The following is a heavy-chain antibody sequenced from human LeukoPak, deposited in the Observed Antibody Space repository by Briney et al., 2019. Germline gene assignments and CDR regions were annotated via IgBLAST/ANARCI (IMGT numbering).Heavy chain of an antibody. CDR3: ASGYSSGWYDSTPLDY. D-gene: IGHD6-19*01. Sequence: SETLSLTCTVSGGSISSYYWSWIRQPAGKGLEWIGRIYTSGSTNYNPSLKSRVTMSVDTSKNQFSLKLSSVTAADTAVYYCASGYSSGWYDSTPLDYWGQGTLVTVSS. CDR1: GGSISSYY. V-gene: IGHV4-4*07. CDR2: IYTSGST. J-gene: IGHJ4*02.